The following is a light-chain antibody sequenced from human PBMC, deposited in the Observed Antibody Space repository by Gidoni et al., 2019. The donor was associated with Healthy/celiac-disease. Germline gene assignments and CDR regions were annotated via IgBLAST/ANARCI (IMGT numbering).Light chain of an antibody. CDR3: QQRSNPIT. CDR1: QSVSSY. CDR2: DAS. Sequence: EIVLTQSPATLSLSPGERATLSCRASQSVSSYLAWYQQKPGQAPRLLIYDASNRATGIPARFIGSGSGTDFTLTISSLEPEDFAVYYCQQRSNPITFGQGTRLEIK. V-gene: IGKV3-11*01. J-gene: IGKJ5*01.